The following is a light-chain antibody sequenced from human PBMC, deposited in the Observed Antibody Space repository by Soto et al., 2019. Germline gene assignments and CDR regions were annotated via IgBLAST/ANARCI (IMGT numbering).Light chain of an antibody. V-gene: IGKV1-5*03. J-gene: IGKJ1*01. Sequence: DIQMTQSPSTLSGSVGDRVTITCRASQSIDTWLAWHQQKPGKAPKLLISKASSLESGVPSRFSGSGSGTEFTLTISSLQPDDFATYYCQQYNSYRAFGQGTKV. CDR3: QQYNSYRA. CDR1: QSIDTW. CDR2: KAS.